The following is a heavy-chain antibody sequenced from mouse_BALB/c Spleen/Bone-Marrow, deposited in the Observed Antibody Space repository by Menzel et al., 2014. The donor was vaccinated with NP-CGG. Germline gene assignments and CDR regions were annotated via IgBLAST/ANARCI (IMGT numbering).Heavy chain of an antibody. J-gene: IGHJ2*01. Sequence: EVEVVESGGGLVRPGGSRKLPCAASGFTFSSFGMHWVRQAPEKGLEWVAYISSGSSTIYYADTVKGRFTISRDNPKNILFLQMTSLRSEDTAMYYCARSRFPDYGSSPFDYWGQGTTLTVSS. CDR3: ARSRFPDYGSSPFDY. CDR1: GFTFSSFG. CDR2: ISSGSSTI. D-gene: IGHD1-1*01. V-gene: IGHV5-17*02.